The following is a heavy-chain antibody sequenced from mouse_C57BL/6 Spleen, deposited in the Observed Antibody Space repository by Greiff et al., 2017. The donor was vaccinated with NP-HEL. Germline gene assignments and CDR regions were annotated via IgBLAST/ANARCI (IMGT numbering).Heavy chain of an antibody. CDR2: ISYDGSN. V-gene: IGHV3-6*01. J-gene: IGHJ1*03. D-gene: IGHD1-1*01. CDR1: GYSITSGYY. CDR3: ARAGSSYWYFDV. Sequence: DVKLQESGPGLVKPSQSLSLTCSVTGYSITSGYYWNWIRQFPGNKLEWMGYISYDGSNNYNPSLKNRISITRDTSKNQFFLKLNSVTTEDTATYYCARAGSSYWYFDVWGTGTTVTVSS.